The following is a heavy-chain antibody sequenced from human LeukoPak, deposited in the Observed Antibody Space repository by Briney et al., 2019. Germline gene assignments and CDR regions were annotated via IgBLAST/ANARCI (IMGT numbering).Heavy chain of an antibody. Sequence: SETLSLTCTVSGGSINIYSWSWIRQPPGKGLEWIGYIFYSGSTNYNPSLKSRVTISVDTSKNEISLRLSSVTAAGTAVYYCARLLPIKTVDYWGQGTLVTVSS. CDR3: ARLLPIKTVDY. V-gene: IGHV4-59*01. CDR1: GGSINIYS. CDR2: IFYSGST. D-gene: IGHD3-22*01. J-gene: IGHJ4*02.